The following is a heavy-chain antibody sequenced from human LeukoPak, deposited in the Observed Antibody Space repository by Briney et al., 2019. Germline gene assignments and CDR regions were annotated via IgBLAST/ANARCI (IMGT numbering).Heavy chain of an antibody. D-gene: IGHD3-3*01. CDR1: GFTFGDYA. CDR3: TTEGWLHTGLEY. CDR2: IRSKAYGGTT. J-gene: IGHJ4*02. V-gene: IGHV3-49*04. Sequence: GGSLRLSCTASGFTFGDYAMSWVRQAPGKGLEWVGFIRSKAYGGTTEYAASVKGRFTISRDDSKSIAYLQMNSLKTEDTAVYYCTTEGWLHTGLEYWGQGTLVTVSS.